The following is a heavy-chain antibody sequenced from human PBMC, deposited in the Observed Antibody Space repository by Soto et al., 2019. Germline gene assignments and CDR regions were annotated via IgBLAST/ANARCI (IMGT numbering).Heavy chain of an antibody. D-gene: IGHD3-3*01. CDR2: IYWNDDK. V-gene: IGHV2-5*01. Sequence: QITLKESGPTLGKPTQTLTLPCTFPGVSLRTSGVGVGWIRQPPGKALEWLALIYWNDDKHYSPSLKSRLTIAKDTSKNQVVLTMTNMDPVDTATYYCAHRSFANDAFDVWGQGTMVTVSS. CDR1: GVSLRTSGVG. J-gene: IGHJ3*01. CDR3: AHRSFANDAFDV.